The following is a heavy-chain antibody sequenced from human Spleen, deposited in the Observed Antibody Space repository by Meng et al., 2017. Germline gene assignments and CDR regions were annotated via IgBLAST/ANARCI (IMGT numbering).Heavy chain of an antibody. CDR2: IYPGDSDT. V-gene: IGHV5-51*01. CDR3: ARSTVTAKVYYYYGMDV. J-gene: IGHJ6*02. D-gene: IGHD4-17*01. Sequence: KVSCKASGYSFTSYWIGWVRQMPGKGLEWMGIIYPGDSDTRYSPSFQGQVTISADKSISTAYLQWNSLKASDTAMYYCARSTVTAKVYYYYGMDVWGQGTTVTVSS. CDR1: GYSFTSYW.